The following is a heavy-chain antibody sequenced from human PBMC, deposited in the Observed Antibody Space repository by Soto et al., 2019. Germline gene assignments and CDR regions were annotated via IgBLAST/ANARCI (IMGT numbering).Heavy chain of an antibody. V-gene: IGHV4-39*01. CDR3: ARGLTTVTPATIKAHYYGMDV. Sequence: SETLSLTCTVSGGSISSNYYYWGCIRQPPGKGLEWIGNIYNSGSTYYNPSLKSRVTISVDTSKNQFSLKLRSVTAADTAVYYCARGLTTVTPATIKAHYYGMDVWGQGTTVTVS. CDR1: GGSISSNYYY. J-gene: IGHJ6*02. CDR2: IYNSGST. D-gene: IGHD4-4*01.